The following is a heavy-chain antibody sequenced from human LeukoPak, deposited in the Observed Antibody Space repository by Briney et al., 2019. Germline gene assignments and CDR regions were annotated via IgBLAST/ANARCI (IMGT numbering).Heavy chain of an antibody. CDR1: GFTFDDYA. Sequence: GRSLRLSCAASGFTFDDYAMHWVRQAPGKGLEWVSGISWNSGSIGYADSVKGRFTISRDNAKNSLYLQMNSLRAEDTAVYYCARGPTYGWFDPWGQGTLVTVSS. J-gene: IGHJ5*02. V-gene: IGHV3-9*01. D-gene: IGHD4-11*01. CDR3: ARGPTYGWFDP. CDR2: ISWNSGSI.